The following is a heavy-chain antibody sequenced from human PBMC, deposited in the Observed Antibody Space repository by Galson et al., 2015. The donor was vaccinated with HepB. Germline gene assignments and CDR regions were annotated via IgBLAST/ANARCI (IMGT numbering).Heavy chain of an antibody. Sequence: SLRLSCAASGFTVSGNYMSWVRQAPGKGLEWVAVIYSSGTTYYADSVKGRFTISRDNSKNTLYLQMNSLGAEDTAVYYCARDCCRSPSCSDCHSGSWGQGTLVTVSS. CDR2: IYSSGTT. V-gene: IGHV3-53*01. D-gene: IGHD2-2*01. CDR1: GFTVSGNY. CDR3: ARDCCRSPSCSDCHSGS. J-gene: IGHJ5*02.